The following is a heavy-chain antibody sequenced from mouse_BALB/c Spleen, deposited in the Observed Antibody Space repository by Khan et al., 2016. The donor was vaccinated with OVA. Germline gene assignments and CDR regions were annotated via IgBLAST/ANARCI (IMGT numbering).Heavy chain of an antibody. CDR2: IDPENGHN. V-gene: IGHV14-1*02. CDR3: ARSGYFAWFGY. Sequence: VQLQQPGAEVVRPGALVKLSCKAYGFNIKDYYIHWVKQRPEQGLEWIGWIDPENGHNINDPKFQGKANITADSSSNTAYLQLSSLTSEDTAVYYCARSGYFAWFGYWGQGTLVTVSA. CDR1: GFNIKDYY. J-gene: IGHJ3*01.